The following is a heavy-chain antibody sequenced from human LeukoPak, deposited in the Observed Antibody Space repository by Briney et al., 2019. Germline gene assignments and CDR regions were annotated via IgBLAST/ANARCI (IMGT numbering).Heavy chain of an antibody. CDR1: GGSFSGYY. CDR3: ARAALGHCSGGSCRNDAFDI. D-gene: IGHD2-15*01. V-gene: IGHV4-34*01. J-gene: IGHJ3*02. CDR2: INHSRST. Sequence: PSETLSLTCAVYGGSFSGYYWSWIRQPPGKGLEWIGEINHSRSTNYNPSLKSRVTISVDTSKNQFSLKLSSVTAADTAVYYCARAALGHCSGGSCRNDAFDIWGQGTMVTVSS.